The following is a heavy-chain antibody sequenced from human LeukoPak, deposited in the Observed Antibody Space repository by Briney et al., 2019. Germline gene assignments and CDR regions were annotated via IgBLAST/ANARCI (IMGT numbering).Heavy chain of an antibody. CDR2: IYYSGST. J-gene: IGHJ4*02. CDR1: GGSISSDY. CDR3: ARGPLGRWVTIDY. V-gene: IGHV4-59*01. Sequence: SETLSLTCTVSGGSISSDYWSWIWQPPGKGLEWIGYIYYSGSTNYNPSLKSRVTISVDTSKNQFSLKLSSVTAADTAVYYCARGPLGRWVTIDYWGQGALVTVSS. D-gene: IGHD4-23*01.